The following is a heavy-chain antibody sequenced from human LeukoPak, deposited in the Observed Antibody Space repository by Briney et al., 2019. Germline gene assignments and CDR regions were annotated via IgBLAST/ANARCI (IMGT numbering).Heavy chain of an antibody. J-gene: IGHJ3*02. V-gene: IGHV4-39*07. CDR2: IYYSGST. D-gene: IGHD1-26*01. CDR1: GGSISSSSYY. Sequence: SETLSLTCTVSGGSISSSSYYWGWIRQPPGKGLEWIGSIYYSGSTYYNPSLESRVTISVDTSKNQFSLKLSSVTAADTAVYYCARVRWELPIGAFDIWGQGTMVTVSS. CDR3: ARVRWELPIGAFDI.